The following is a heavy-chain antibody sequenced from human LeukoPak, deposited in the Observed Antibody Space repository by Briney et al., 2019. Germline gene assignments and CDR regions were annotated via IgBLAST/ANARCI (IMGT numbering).Heavy chain of an antibody. CDR1: GGSISSYY. CDR3: ALAPNSNWFDF. Sequence: SETLSLTCTVYGGSISSYYWSLTRQPPGKGLEWIGYIYYSGSTNYNPSLQSRVTISIDTSRKQLFLKLTSVTAADTAVYYCALAPNSNWFDFWGQGTLVTVSS. CDR2: IYYSGST. J-gene: IGHJ5*01. V-gene: IGHV4-59*08. D-gene: IGHD2-8*01.